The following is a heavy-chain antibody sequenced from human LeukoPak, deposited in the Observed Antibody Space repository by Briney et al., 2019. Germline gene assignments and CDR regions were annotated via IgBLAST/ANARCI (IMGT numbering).Heavy chain of an antibody. J-gene: IGHJ4*02. V-gene: IGHV3-23*01. Sequence: QPGGSLRLSCAASGFTVSSNYMSWVRQAPGKGLEWVSAISGSGGSTYYADSAKGRFTISRDNSKNTLYLQMNSLRAEDTAVYYCAKPGIAAAPGEYYFDYWGQGTLVTVSS. CDR2: ISGSGGST. D-gene: IGHD6-13*01. CDR3: AKPGIAAAPGEYYFDY. CDR1: GFTVSSNY.